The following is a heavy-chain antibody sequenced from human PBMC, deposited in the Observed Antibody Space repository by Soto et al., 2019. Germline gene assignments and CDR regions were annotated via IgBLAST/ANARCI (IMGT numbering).Heavy chain of an antibody. Sequence: QVQLVQSGAEVKKPGSSVKVSCKAPGGTFSSYAISWVRQAPGQGLEWMGGIIPIFGTAKYAQKFQGRVTITADESTSTGYMELSSLRSEDTAVYCCARSQGGSSSLDIYYYYYYGMDVWGQWTTVTVSS. J-gene: IGHJ6*02. V-gene: IGHV1-69*01. D-gene: IGHD2-15*01. CDR1: GGTFSSYA. CDR3: ARSQGGSSSLDIYYYYYYGMDV. CDR2: IIPIFGTA.